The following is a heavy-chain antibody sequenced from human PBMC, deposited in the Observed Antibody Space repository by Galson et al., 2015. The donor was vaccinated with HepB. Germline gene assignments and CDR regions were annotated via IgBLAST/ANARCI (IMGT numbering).Heavy chain of an antibody. Sequence: SLRLSCAASGFSVSFNYMSWVRQTPGKGLEWVSIMYSNDDTNYADSVKGRFTISSDNSKNTLYLQMDSLRAEDTAVYFCARSGLAHYFVFWGQGTLITVSS. CDR2: MYSNDDT. V-gene: IGHV3-66*01. D-gene: IGHD3-16*01. J-gene: IGHJ4*02. CDR1: GFSVSFNY. CDR3: ARSGLAHYFVF.